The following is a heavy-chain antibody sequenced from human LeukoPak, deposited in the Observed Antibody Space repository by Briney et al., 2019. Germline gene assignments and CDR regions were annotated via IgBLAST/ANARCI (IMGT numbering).Heavy chain of an antibody. J-gene: IGHJ5*02. CDR2: ISYDGSNK. V-gene: IGHV3-30-3*01. Sequence: GGSLRLSCAASGFTFSHYAMHWVRQAPGKGLEWVAVISYDGSNKYYADSVKGRFTISRDNSKNTLYLQMNSLRAEDTAVYYCARVWQLGNWFDPWGQGTLVTVSS. CDR1: GFTFSHYA. CDR3: ARVWQLGNWFDP. D-gene: IGHD6-13*01.